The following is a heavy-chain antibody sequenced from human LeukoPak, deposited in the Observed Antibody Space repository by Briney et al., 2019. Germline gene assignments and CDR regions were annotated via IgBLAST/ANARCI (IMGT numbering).Heavy chain of an antibody. J-gene: IGHJ4*02. D-gene: IGHD3-10*01. Sequence: SETLSLTCTVSGGSISSSYCSWIRQPAGRGLEWIGRIYTTGSTDSTDFNPSLKSRVTMSVDTSKNQFSLKLGSVTAADTAVYYCAGFGAGSYYWGQGTLVTVSS. CDR2: IYTTGSTDST. V-gene: IGHV4-4*07. CDR1: GGSISSSY. CDR3: AGFGAGSYY.